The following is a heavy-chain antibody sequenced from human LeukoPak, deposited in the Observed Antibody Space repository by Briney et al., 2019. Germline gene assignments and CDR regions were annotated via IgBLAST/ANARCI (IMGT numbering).Heavy chain of an antibody. Sequence: GGSLRLSCAASGFTFSSYEMNWVRQAPGKGLEWVSYISSSGGTIYYADSVKGRFTISRDNAKNSLYLQMNSLRAEDTAVYYCARGAGIVGARDDYWGQGTLVTVSS. CDR1: GFTFSSYE. V-gene: IGHV3-48*03. CDR3: ARGAGIVGARDDY. CDR2: ISSSGGTI. D-gene: IGHD1-26*01. J-gene: IGHJ4*02.